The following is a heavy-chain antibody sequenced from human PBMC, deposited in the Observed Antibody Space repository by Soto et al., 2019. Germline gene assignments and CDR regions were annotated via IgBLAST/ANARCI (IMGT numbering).Heavy chain of an antibody. D-gene: IGHD6-19*01. Sequence: QVQLVQSGAEVKKPGSSVKVSCKASGGTFSSYTISWVRQAPGQGLEWMGRIIPILGIANYAQKFQGRVTITADKSTSTAYMELSSLRSEDTAVYYCARSPTSVLYSSGWYADYWGQGTLVTVSS. CDR3: ARSPTSVLYSSGWYADY. CDR1: GGTFSSYT. V-gene: IGHV1-69*02. CDR2: IIPILGIA. J-gene: IGHJ4*02.